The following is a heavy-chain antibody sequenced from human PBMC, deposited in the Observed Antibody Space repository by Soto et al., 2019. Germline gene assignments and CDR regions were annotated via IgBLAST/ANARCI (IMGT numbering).Heavy chain of an antibody. V-gene: IGHV4-31*03. J-gene: IGHJ5*02. D-gene: IGHD3-10*01. Sequence: SETLSLTCTVAGDSFSRGGHYWSWVRQHPGKGLEWIGYIYYSGSTYYNPSLKSRVTISVDTSKNQFSLKLSSVTAADTAVYYCARQLLWFGESGWFDPWGQGTLVTVSS. CDR2: IYYSGST. CDR3: ARQLLWFGESGWFDP. CDR1: GDSFSRGGHY.